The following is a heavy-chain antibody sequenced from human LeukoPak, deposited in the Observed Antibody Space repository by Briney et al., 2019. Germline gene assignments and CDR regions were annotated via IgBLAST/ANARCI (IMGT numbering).Heavy chain of an antibody. Sequence: GGSLRLSCAASGFTFSSYEMNWVRQAPGKGLEWVSYISDSGNTIYYADSVKGRFSISRDNAKNSLYLQMNSLRVEDTALYYCARDKEDTFSNNWFDPWGQGTLVTVSS. CDR2: ISDSGNTI. D-gene: IGHD3-3*02. CDR1: GFTFSSYE. J-gene: IGHJ5*02. V-gene: IGHV3-48*03. CDR3: ARDKEDTFSNNWFDP.